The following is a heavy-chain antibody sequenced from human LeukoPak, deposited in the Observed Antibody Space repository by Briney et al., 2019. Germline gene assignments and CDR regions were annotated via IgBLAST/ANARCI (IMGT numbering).Heavy chain of an antibody. V-gene: IGHV1-8*02. Sequence: GASVKVSCKASGYTFTSYDINWVRQATGQGLEWMGWMNPNSGNTGYAQKFQGRFTITKNTSISTAYMELSSLRSEDTALYYCAISEVGYYDSSGYYDYGGQGTLVTVSS. D-gene: IGHD3-22*01. J-gene: IGHJ4*02. CDR1: GYTFTSYD. CDR3: AISEVGYYDSSGYYDY. CDR2: MNPNSGNT.